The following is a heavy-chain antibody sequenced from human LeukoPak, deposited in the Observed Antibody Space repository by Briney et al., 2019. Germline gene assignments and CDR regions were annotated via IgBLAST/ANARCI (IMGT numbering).Heavy chain of an antibody. CDR1: GGSISSGDYY. V-gene: IGHV4-30-4*08. CDR2: IYYSGST. J-gene: IGHJ4*02. D-gene: IGHD3-3*01. Sequence: PSQTLSLTCTVSGGSISSGDYYWSWIRQPPGKGLEWIGYIYYSGSTYYNPSLKSRVTISVDTSKNQFSLKLSSVTAADTAVYYCARGSEYYDFWSGYSSPFDYWGQGTLVTVSS. CDR3: ARGSEYYDFWSGYSSPFDY.